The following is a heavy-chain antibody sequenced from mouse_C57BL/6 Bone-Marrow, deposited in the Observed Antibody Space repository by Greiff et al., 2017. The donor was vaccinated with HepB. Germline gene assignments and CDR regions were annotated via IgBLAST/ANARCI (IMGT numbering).Heavy chain of an antibody. CDR3: AREDPITTVVLHYYAMDY. CDR1: GYTFTSYG. J-gene: IGHJ4*01. V-gene: IGHV1-81*01. Sequence: VMLVESGAELARPGASVKLSCKASGYTFTSYGISWVKQRTGQGLEWIGEIYPRSGNTYYNEKFKGKATLTADKSSSTAYMELRSLTSEDSAVYFCAREDPITTVVLHYYAMDYWGQGTSVTVSS. CDR2: IYPRSGNT. D-gene: IGHD1-1*01.